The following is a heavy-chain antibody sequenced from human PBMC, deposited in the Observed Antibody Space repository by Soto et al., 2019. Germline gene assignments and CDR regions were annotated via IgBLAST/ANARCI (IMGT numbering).Heavy chain of an antibody. D-gene: IGHD3-16*02. Sequence: SETLSLTCTVSGGSISSGGYYCSWIRQHPGKGLEGIGDTYSSGSTSYNPSLNTRVTISVDTSKNQFSLKLSSVTAADTAVYYCARLPPTRKTPIVGNYYMDVWGKGTTVTVSS. CDR2: TYSSGST. CDR1: GGSISSGGYY. CDR3: ARLPPTRKTPIVGNYYMDV. V-gene: IGHV4-39*01. J-gene: IGHJ6*03.